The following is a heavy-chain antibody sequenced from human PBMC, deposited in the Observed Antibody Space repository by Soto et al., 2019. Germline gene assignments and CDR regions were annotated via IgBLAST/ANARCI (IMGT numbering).Heavy chain of an antibody. CDR3: ARDHLAGKDTWFDP. CDR2: IRQDGNEH. Sequence: PGGSLRLSCEASAIDFANYWMIWVRQAPGKGLEWVASIRQDGNEHYYVDSVRGRFTVSRDNSKRSVFLQMDSLRVEDTALYYCARDHLAGKDTWFDPWGQGTLVTVSS. V-gene: IGHV3-7*01. CDR1: AIDFANYW. J-gene: IGHJ5*02.